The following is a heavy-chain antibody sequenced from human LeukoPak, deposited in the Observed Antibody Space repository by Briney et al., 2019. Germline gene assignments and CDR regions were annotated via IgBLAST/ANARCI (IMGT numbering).Heavy chain of an antibody. CDR3: AKDDSSAMDV. V-gene: IGHV3-30*02. Sequence: GGSLRLSCAASGFTFSNYGMHWVRQAPGKGLEWVAFIRYDGGNKCHADSVKGRFTISRDNSKNTVYLQMNSLRAEDTAMYNCAKDDSSAMDVWGKGTTVTVSS. J-gene: IGHJ6*04. D-gene: IGHD3-22*01. CDR1: GFTFSNYG. CDR2: IRYDGGNK.